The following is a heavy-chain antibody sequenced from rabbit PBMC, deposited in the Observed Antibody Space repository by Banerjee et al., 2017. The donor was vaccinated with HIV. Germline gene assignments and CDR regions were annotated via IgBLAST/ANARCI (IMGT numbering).Heavy chain of an antibody. J-gene: IGHJ4*01. CDR3: ARDLAGVIGWNFDL. CDR2: INTGDGST. D-gene: IGHD4-1*01. V-gene: IGHV1S45*01. CDR1: GFSLSSYW. Sequence: QEQLEESGGGLVKPEGSLTLTCTVSGFSLSSYWIYWVRQAPGKGLEWIGCINTGDGSTYYASWAKGRFAISKTSSTTVTLQMTSLTAADTATYFCARDLAGVIGWNFDLWGPGTLVTVS.